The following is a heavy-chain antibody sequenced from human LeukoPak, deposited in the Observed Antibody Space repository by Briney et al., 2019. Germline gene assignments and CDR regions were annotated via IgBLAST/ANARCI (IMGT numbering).Heavy chain of an antibody. Sequence: SETLSLTCTVSGGSINSSDYYWGWIRQPPGKGLEWIGSIYHSGSMYASLKSRVTITVDTSKNQFSLKMSSVTAADTAVYYCARHATSSTSGPPYDYWGQGTLVTVSS. V-gene: IGHV4-39*01. J-gene: IGHJ4*02. CDR1: GGSINSSDYY. D-gene: IGHD5-24*01. CDR2: IYHSGSM. CDR3: ARHATSSTSGPPYDY.